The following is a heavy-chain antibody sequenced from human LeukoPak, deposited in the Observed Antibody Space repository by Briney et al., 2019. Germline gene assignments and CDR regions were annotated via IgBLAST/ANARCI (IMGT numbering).Heavy chain of an antibody. CDR3: TRRAGGNLYDLDD. V-gene: IGHV3-23*01. Sequence: QPGRSLRLSCVASGFTLSNYVMSWVRQAPGKGLEWVSGVSGGGFDTYYTDSVKGRFTISRDNSKNMVYLQMNSLRAEDTAVYYCTRRAGGNLYDLDDWGQGTLVTVSS. CDR1: GFTLSNYV. D-gene: IGHD2-8*02. CDR2: VSGGGFDT. J-gene: IGHJ4*02.